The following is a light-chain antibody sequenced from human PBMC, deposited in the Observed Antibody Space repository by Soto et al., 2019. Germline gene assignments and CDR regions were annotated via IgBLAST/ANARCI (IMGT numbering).Light chain of an antibody. CDR3: SSYAASNHYV. J-gene: IGLJ1*01. V-gene: IGLV2-8*01. Sequence: QSVLTQPPSASGSPGQSVTISCTGTSSDVGGYNYVSWYQQHPGKAPKVMIFEVSKRPSGVPDRFSGSKSGNTASLTVSGLQAEDEADYDCSSYAASNHYVFGTGTKVTV. CDR1: SSDVGGYNY. CDR2: EVS.